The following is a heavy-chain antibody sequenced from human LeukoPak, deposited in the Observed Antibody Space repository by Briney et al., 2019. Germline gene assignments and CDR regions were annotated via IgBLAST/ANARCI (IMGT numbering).Heavy chain of an antibody. V-gene: IGHV1-69*06. CDR1: GYTFTSYY. CDR3: ASPLYGDYGYYYYYMDV. D-gene: IGHD4-17*01. J-gene: IGHJ6*03. Sequence: SVKVSCKASGYTFTSYYLHWVRQAPGQGLEWMGGIIPIFGTANYAQKFQGRVTITADKSTSTAYMELSSLRSEDTAVYYCASPLYGDYGYYYYYMDVWGKGTTVTVSS. CDR2: IIPIFGTA.